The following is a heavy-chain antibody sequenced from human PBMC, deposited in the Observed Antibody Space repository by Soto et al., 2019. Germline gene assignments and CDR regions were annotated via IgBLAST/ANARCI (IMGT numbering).Heavy chain of an antibody. D-gene: IGHD2-8*01. CDR1: GGTFSSYA. CDR2: IIPIFGTA. J-gene: IGHJ3*02. CDR3: ASPNCTNGVCYEDAFDI. V-gene: IGHV1-69*13. Sequence: ASVKVSCKASGGTFSSYAISWVRQAPGQGLEWMGGIIPIFGTANYAQKFQGRVTITADESTSTAYMELSSLRSEDTAVYYCASPNCTNGVCYEDAFDIWGQGTMVTVSS.